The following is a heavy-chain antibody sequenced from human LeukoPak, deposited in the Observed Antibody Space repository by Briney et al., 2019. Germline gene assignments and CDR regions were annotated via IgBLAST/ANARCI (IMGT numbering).Heavy chain of an antibody. J-gene: IGHJ3*02. CDR1: GGSFSGYY. Sequence: SETLSLTCAVYGGSFSGYYWSWIRQPPGKGLEWIGYVYYSGSTNYNPSLKSRVTISVDTCKKQFSLKLSSATAADTAVYYCARVLDLSKRGLDAFDIWGQGTMVTVSS. D-gene: IGHD3-16*01. V-gene: IGHV4-59*01. CDR2: VYYSGST. CDR3: ARVLDLSKRGLDAFDI.